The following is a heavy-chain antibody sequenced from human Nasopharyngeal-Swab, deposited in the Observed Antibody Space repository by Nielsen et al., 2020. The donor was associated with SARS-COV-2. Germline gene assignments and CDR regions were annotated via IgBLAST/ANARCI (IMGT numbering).Heavy chain of an antibody. CDR1: GFMFSSFY. Sequence: GESLKISCTASGFMFSSFYMEWVRQAPGKGLVWVSRINFDGNDAQYADSVKGRFTISRDNARNTLYLQLNSLRGEDTDLYFCERDVGGATDFRGRGTLVTVSS. CDR2: INFDGNDA. CDR3: ERDVGGATDF. V-gene: IGHV3-74*01. D-gene: IGHD3-10*01. J-gene: IGHJ4*02.